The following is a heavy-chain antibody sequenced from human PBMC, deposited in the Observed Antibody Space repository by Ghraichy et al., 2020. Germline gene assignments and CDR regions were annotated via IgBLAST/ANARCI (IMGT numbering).Heavy chain of an antibody. Sequence: SETLSLTCVVNGAFGGYYCSWIRQSPGKGLEWFGEIYPGGSANYNPSLRSRVTISVDASQRQFSLKLTSVTAADTAIYYCAKGRYCGGGGGFPRPSSFDSWGPGTLVTVSS. V-gene: IGHV4-34*01. J-gene: IGHJ4*02. CDR3: AKGRYCGGGGGFPRPSSFDS. CDR2: IYPGGSA. CDR1: GAFGGYY. D-gene: IGHD2-21*01.